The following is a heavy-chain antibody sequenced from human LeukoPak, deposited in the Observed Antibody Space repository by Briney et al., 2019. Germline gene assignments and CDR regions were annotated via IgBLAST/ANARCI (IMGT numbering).Heavy chain of an antibody. V-gene: IGHV4-34*01. D-gene: IGHD6-19*01. CDR1: GGSFSGYY. Sequence: PSETLSLTCAVYGGSFSGYYWSWIRQPLGKGLEWIGGINHSGSTNYNPSLKSRVTISVDTSKNQFSLKLSSVTAADTAVYYCARIKIAVAGTWWFDPWGQGTLVTVSS. CDR2: INHSGST. J-gene: IGHJ5*02. CDR3: ARIKIAVAGTWWFDP.